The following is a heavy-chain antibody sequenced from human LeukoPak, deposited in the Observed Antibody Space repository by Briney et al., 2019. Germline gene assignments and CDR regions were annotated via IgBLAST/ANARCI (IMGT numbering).Heavy chain of an antibody. Sequence: EASVKVSCKVSGYTLTELSMHWVRQAPGQGLEWMGIINPSGGSTTYAQKFQGRVTMTRDMSTSTVYMELSSLRSEDTAVYYCARGFQSPRSGWLYWGQGTLVTVSS. D-gene: IGHD6-19*01. CDR1: GYTLTELS. CDR3: ARGFQSPRSGWLY. V-gene: IGHV1-46*01. J-gene: IGHJ4*02. CDR2: INPSGGST.